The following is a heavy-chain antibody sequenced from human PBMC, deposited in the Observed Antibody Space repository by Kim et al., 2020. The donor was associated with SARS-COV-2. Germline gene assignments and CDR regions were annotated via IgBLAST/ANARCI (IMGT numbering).Heavy chain of an antibody. Sequence: GGSLRLSCVASGFTFSDHAMHWVRQSPGKGLEWVSLISYDGDNIYYADSVKGRFVISRDNSKNTLQLQMNSLRNDDSATYYCVRGLTGATLDPWGQGA. CDR1: GFTFSDHA. J-gene: IGHJ5*02. CDR2: ISYDGDNI. D-gene: IGHD1-20*01. CDR3: VRGLTGATLDP. V-gene: IGHV3-30*09.